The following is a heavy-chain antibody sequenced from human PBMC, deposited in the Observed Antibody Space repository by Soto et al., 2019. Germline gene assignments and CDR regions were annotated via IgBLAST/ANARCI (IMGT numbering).Heavy chain of an antibody. CDR1: GFTFSSYG. V-gene: IGHV3-30*18. Sequence: GGSLRLSCAASGFTFSSYGMHWVRQAPGKGLEWVAVISYDGSNKYYADSVKGRFTISRDNSKNTLYLQMNSLRAEDTAVYYCAKDVGDCSSTSCYYYYMDVWGKGTTVTVSS. CDR2: ISYDGSNK. J-gene: IGHJ6*03. D-gene: IGHD2-2*01. CDR3: AKDVGDCSSTSCYYYYMDV.